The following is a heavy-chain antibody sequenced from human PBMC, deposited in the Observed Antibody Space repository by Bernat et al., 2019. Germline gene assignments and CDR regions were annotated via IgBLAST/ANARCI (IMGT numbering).Heavy chain of an antibody. J-gene: IGHJ4*02. CDR2: IIPIFGTA. V-gene: IGHV1-69*01. CDR1: GGTFSSYA. Sequence: QVQLVQSGAEVKKPGSSVKVSCKASGGTFSSYAISWVRQAPGQGLEWMGGIIPIFGTANYAQKFQGRVTNTADESTSTAYMELSSLRSEDTAVYYCARDNRPFARSGGSCYVWWGQGTLVTVSS. D-gene: IGHD2-15*01. CDR3: ARDNRPFARSGGSCYVW.